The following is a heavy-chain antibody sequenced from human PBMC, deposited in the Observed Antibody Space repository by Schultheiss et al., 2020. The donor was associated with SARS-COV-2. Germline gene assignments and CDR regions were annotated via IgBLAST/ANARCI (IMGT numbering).Heavy chain of an antibody. Sequence: SETLSLTCAVSGYSISSGYYWGWIRQPPGKGLEWIGSIYHSGSTYYNPSLKSRVTISVDKSKNQFSLKLSSVTAADTAVYYCARDSYYYDSIHAFDIWGQGKMVTVSS. J-gene: IGHJ3*02. CDR3: ARDSYYYDSIHAFDI. V-gene: IGHV4-38-2*02. CDR1: GYSISSGYY. CDR2: IYHSGST. D-gene: IGHD3-22*01.